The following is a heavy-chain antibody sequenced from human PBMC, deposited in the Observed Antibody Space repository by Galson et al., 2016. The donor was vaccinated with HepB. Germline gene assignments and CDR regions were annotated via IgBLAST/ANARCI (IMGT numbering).Heavy chain of an antibody. D-gene: IGHD3-10*01. CDR3: ARKGTGAPFDI. Sequence: SVKVSCKASGYTFTGYGISWVRQAPGQGLEYVGWISANNGDTSYAQRLQGRVTMTTDTSTSTAYMELRSLGSDDTAVYYCARKGTGAPFDIWGQGTMVTVSP. V-gene: IGHV1-18*04. CDR1: GYTFTGYG. CDR2: ISANNGDT. J-gene: IGHJ3*02.